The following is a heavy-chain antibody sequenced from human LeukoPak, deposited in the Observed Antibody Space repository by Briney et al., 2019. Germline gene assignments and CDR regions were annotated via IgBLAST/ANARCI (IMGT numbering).Heavy chain of an antibody. Sequence: EGSLLLSCAASGFTFSSYSMKGGRQAPGKGLEWVSSISSSSSYIYYADSVKGRFTISRDNAKNSLYLQMNSLRAEDTAVYYCAREPCGGDCSPYFDYWGQGTLVTVSS. CDR2: ISSSSSYI. CDR1: GFTFSSYS. J-gene: IGHJ4*02. CDR3: AREPCGGDCSPYFDY. D-gene: IGHD2-21*02. V-gene: IGHV3-21*01.